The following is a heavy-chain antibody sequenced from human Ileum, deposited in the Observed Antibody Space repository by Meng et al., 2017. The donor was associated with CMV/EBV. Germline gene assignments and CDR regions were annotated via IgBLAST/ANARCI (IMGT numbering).Heavy chain of an antibody. CDR3: ARLVAGTYDY. D-gene: IGHD6-19*01. CDR2: INPHSGGA. CDR1: AYSSSGYY. J-gene: IGHJ4*02. Sequence: SCNASAYSSSGYYMHWVRQAPGQGLEWMGRINPHSGGANYAQNFQGRVTMTTDTSISTAYMELSRLRSDDTAVYYCARLVAGTYDYWGQGTLVTVSS. V-gene: IGHV1-2*06.